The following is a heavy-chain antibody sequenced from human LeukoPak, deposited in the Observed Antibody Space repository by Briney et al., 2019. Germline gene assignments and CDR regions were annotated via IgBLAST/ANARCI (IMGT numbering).Heavy chain of an antibody. CDR2: IIPIFGSA. Sequence: SVKVSCKASGHTFSSYTINWVRQAPGQGLEWMGGIIPIFGSANYAQNFQGRVTITADKSTSTVYMELSSLRSEDTAVYYCARADYYGSGGMDVWGKGTTVTVSS. J-gene: IGHJ6*04. D-gene: IGHD3-10*01. CDR1: GHTFSSYT. CDR3: ARADYYGSGGMDV. V-gene: IGHV1-69*06.